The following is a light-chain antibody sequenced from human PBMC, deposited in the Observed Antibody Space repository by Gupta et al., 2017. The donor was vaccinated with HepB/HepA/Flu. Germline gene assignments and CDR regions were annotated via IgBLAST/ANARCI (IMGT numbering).Light chain of an antibody. CDR1: QSVSN. V-gene: IGKV3-11*01. Sequence: EILLTQSPATLSLSPGERVTLSCSASQSVSNLAWYQQKPGQAPRLLIYDASSRVTGIPARFTGSGSGTDFTLTISSLEPEDFALYYCQQRSNWSTFGQGTKVEIK. CDR2: DAS. J-gene: IGKJ1*01. CDR3: QQRSNWST.